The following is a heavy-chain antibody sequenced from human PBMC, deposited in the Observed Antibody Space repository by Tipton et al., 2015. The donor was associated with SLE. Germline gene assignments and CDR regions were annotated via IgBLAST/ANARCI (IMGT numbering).Heavy chain of an antibody. J-gene: IGHJ3*02. CDR1: GGSISSGGYS. CDR3: ASLGPGSAFDI. CDR2: IYHSGST. D-gene: IGHD1-26*01. Sequence: TLSLTCAVSGGSISSGGYSWSWIRQPPGKGLEWIGYIYHSGSTYYNPSLKSRVTISVDRSKNQFSLKLSSVTAADTAVYYCASLGPGSAFDIRGQGTMVTVSS. V-gene: IGHV4-30-2*01.